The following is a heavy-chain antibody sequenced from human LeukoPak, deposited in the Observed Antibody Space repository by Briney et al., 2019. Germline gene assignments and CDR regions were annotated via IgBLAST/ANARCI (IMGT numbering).Heavy chain of an antibody. Sequence: GGSLRLSCAASGFTFSSYSMNWVRQAPGRGLEWVSSISSSSSYIYYADSVKGRFTISRDNAKNSLYLQMNSLRAEDTAVYYCARGGTTFFLGYWGQGTLVTVSS. CDR2: ISSSSSYI. J-gene: IGHJ4*02. CDR1: GFTFSSYS. V-gene: IGHV3-21*01. D-gene: IGHD1-7*01. CDR3: ARGGTTFFLGY.